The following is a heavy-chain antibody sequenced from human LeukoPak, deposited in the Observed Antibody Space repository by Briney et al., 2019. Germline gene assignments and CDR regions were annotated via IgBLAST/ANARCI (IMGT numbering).Heavy chain of an antibody. V-gene: IGHV3-23*01. CDR3: AKGRGNYRYDSDY. J-gene: IGHJ4*02. CDR1: GFTFSSYS. D-gene: IGHD3-3*01. CDR2: ISGSGGTT. Sequence: PGGSLRLSCAASGFTFSSYSMNWGRQGPGKGLEWVSAISGSGGTTYYADSVKGRFTISRDNSKNTLYLQMNSLRAEDTAIYYCAKGRGNYRYDSDYWGQGTRVTVSS.